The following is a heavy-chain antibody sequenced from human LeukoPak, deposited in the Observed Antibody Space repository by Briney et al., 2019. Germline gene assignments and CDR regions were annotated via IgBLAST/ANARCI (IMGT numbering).Heavy chain of an antibody. CDR2: IIPIFGRA. CDR1: GGTFSSYA. D-gene: IGHD2-21*02. J-gene: IGHJ4*02. Sequence: ASVKVSCKASGGTFSSYAISWVRQAPGQGLEWMGRIIPIFGRANYAQKFQGRVTITADKSTSTAYMELSSLRSEDTAVYYCARELVEEAYRGGDCYSSDYWGQGTLVTVSS. CDR3: ARELVEEAYRGGDCYSSDY. V-gene: IGHV1-69*04.